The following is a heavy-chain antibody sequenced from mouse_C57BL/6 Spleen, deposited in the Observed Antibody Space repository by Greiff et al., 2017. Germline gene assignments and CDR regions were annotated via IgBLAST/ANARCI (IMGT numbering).Heavy chain of an antibody. Sequence: QVHVKQPGAELVKPGASVKLSCKASGYTFTSYWMHWVKQRPGRGLEWIGRIDPNSGGTKYNEKFKSKATLTVDKPSSTAYMQLSSLTSEDSAVYYCARGYYYGSSYGRDFDYWGQGTTLTVSS. CDR1: GYTFTSYW. CDR3: ARGYYYGSSYGRDFDY. D-gene: IGHD1-1*01. CDR2: IDPNSGGT. V-gene: IGHV1-72*01. J-gene: IGHJ2*01.